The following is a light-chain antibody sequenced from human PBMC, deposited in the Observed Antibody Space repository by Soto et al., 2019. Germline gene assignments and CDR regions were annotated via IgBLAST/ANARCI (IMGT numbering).Light chain of an antibody. V-gene: IGLV1-40*01. J-gene: IGLJ1*01. Sequence: QSVLTQPPSGSGAPGQRVTIFCTGSTSNIGADYHVHWYRQLPGPAPRLLIYGNTNRPSGVPGRVSGSKSGTSASLAITGLQAVAEGNYYCQSYDTTVRAYGCVTGTKAPS. CDR3: QSYDTTVRAYG. CDR2: GNT. CDR1: TSNIGADYH.